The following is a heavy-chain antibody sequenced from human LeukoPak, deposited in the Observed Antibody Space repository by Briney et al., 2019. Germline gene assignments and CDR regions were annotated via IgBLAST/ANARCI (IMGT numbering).Heavy chain of an antibody. Sequence: GGSLRLSCAASGFTFSAYTMNWVRPAPGKGLEWVSSITSSSSYKYYADSVKGRFTTSRDNAKNSLYLQMNSLRAEDTAVYHCARGGIYYDGSGWDYWGQGALVTVSS. CDR2: ITSSSSYK. CDR3: ARGGIYYDGSGWDY. J-gene: IGHJ4*02. D-gene: IGHD3-22*01. V-gene: IGHV3-21*01. CDR1: GFTFSAYT.